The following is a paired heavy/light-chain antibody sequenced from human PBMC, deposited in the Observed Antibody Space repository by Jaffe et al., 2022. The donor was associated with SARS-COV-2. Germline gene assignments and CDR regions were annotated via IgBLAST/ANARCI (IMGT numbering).Light chain of an antibody. Sequence: SYEVTQPPSVSVSPGQTASVTCSGDRLGDKYASWYQQRPGQPPVLVIYQDTKRPSGIPERFSGSNSGNTATLTINGTQAMDEADYYCQAWDSSTVVFGGGTKLTVL. CDR1: RLGDKY. CDR2: QDT. V-gene: IGLV3-1*01. J-gene: IGLJ2*01. CDR3: QAWDSSTVV.
Heavy chain of an antibody. J-gene: IGHJ1*01. CDR1: GYTFTSYG. CDR3: TRDSGIATPEYFQH. V-gene: IGHV1-18*01. D-gene: IGHD6-13*01. CDR2: ISAYNDNT. Sequence: QVQLVQSGAEVKRPGASVKVSCKASGYTFTSYGISWVRQAPGQGLEWMGWISAYNDNTNYAQKFQGRVTMTTDTTTSTAYMELRSLRSDDTAVYYCTRDSGIATPEYFQHWGQGSLVSVSS.